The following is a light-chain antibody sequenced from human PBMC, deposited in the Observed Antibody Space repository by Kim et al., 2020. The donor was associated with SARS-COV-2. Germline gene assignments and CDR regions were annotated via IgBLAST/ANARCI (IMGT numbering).Light chain of an antibody. Sequence: SPGEGATHSCRASQNIGTHLAWYQQKPGQATRLLFYDASNKATGIPARFSGSESGTDFILTISSLEPEDFANYYCQTRYNWPPKYTFGQGTKLEI. V-gene: IGKV3-11*01. CDR1: QNIGTH. CDR2: DAS. J-gene: IGKJ2*01. CDR3: QTRYNWPPKYT.